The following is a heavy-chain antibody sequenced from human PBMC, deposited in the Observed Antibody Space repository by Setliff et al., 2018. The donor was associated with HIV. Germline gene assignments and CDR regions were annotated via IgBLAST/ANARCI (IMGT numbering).Heavy chain of an antibody. CDR2: INIGRGDK. J-gene: IGHJ4*02. CDR1: GFTFRNYK. D-gene: IGHD2-2*01. Sequence: PGGSLRLSCAASGFTFRNYKMNWVRQAPGKGLEWVSSINIGRGDKFYADSVQGRFTISRDNAKNSLYLQMDGLRAEDTAVYYCARGSCSSASCAIDCWGQGTLVTVSS. V-gene: IGHV3-21*01. CDR3: ARGSCSSASCAIDC.